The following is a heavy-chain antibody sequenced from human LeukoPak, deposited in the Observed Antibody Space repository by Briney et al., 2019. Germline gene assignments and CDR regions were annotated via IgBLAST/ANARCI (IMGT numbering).Heavy chain of an antibody. V-gene: IGHV3-30*02. CDR1: GFTFSSYG. CDR2: IRYDGSNK. D-gene: IGHD6-13*01. Sequence: GGSLRLSCAASGFTFSSYGMHWVRQAPGKGLEWVAFIRYDGSNKYYADSVKGRFTISRDNSKNTLYLQMNSLRAEDTAVYYCAKDGQYSSSWYAFFFDYWGQGTLVTVSS. CDR3: AKDGQYSSSWYAFFFDY. J-gene: IGHJ4*02.